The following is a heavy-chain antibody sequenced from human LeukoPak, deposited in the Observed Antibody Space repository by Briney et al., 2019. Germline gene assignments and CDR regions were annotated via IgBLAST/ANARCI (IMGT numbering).Heavy chain of an antibody. CDR2: IYYSGST. CDR1: GGSISSYY. CDR3: AREKSPERKTWLQLGAFDV. D-gene: IGHD5-24*01. Sequence: SETLSLTCTVSGGSISSYYWSWIRQPAGKGLEWIGYIYYSGSTYYNPSLKSRVTLSIDTSKSQLSFQLTSVTAADTAVYYCAREKSPERKTWLQLGAFDVWGQGTVVTVSS. J-gene: IGHJ3*01. V-gene: IGHV4-59*01.